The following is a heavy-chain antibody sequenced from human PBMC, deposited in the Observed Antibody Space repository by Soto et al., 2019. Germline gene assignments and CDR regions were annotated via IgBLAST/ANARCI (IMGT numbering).Heavy chain of an antibody. CDR1: GFTFSSYA. CDR2: ISGSGGST. J-gene: IGHJ3*02. Sequence: PWGPLRLSCAASGFTFSSYAMSWVRQAPGKGLEWVSAISGSGGSTYYADSVKGRFTISRDNSKNTLYLQMNSLGAEDTAVYYCAKDGRLNLYAFDIWGQGTMVTVSS. V-gene: IGHV3-23*01. CDR3: AKDGRLNLYAFDI.